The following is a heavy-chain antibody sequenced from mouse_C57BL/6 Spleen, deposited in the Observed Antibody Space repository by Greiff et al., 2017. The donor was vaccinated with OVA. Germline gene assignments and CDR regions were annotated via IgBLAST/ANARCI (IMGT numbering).Heavy chain of an antibody. V-gene: IGHV1-15*01. CDR2: IDPETGGT. Sequence: QVHVKQSGAELVRPGASVTLSCKASGYTFTDYEMHWVKQTPVHGLEWIGAIDPETGGTAYNQKFKGKAILTADKSSSTAYMELRSLTSEDSAVYYCTRFPYDWGQGTTLTVSS. D-gene: IGHD2-3*01. CDR1: GYTFTDYE. CDR3: TRFPYD. J-gene: IGHJ2*01.